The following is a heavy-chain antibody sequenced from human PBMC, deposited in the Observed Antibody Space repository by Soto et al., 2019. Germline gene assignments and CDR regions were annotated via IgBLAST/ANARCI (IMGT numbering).Heavy chain of an antibody. CDR2: INPNSGGT. CDR3: ARDRSEVAATLRYYYYGMDV. J-gene: IGHJ6*02. D-gene: IGHD2-15*01. CDR1: GYTFTGYY. V-gene: IGHV1-2*02. Sequence: GASVKVSCKASGYTFTGYYMHWVRQAPGQGLEWMGWINPNSGGTNYAQKFQGRVTMTRDTSISTAYMELSRLRSDDTAVYYCARDRSEVAATLRYYYYGMDVWGQGTTVTVYS.